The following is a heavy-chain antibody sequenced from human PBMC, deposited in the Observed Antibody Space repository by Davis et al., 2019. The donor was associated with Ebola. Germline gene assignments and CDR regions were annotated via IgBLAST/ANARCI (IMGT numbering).Heavy chain of an antibody. Sequence: PGGSLRLSCAASGFTFSSYWMSWVRQAPGKGLEWVANIKQDGSEKYYVDSVKGRFTISRDNSKNTLYLQMNSLRAEDTAVYYCAKARLYGYGNLGNWFDPWGQGTLVTVSS. V-gene: IGHV3-7*01. CDR1: GFTFSSYW. J-gene: IGHJ5*02. CDR3: AKARLYGYGNLGNWFDP. CDR2: IKQDGSEK. D-gene: IGHD5-18*01.